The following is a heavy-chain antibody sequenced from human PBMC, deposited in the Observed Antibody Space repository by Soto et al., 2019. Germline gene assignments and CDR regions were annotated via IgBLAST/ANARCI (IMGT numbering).Heavy chain of an antibody. J-gene: IGHJ1*01. D-gene: IGHD6-13*01. V-gene: IGHV4-30-4*08. CDR1: GGSISGEYYH. CDR3: ARRHSSRGLQH. Sequence: SETLSLTCTVSGGSISGEYYHWTWIRQSPGKGLEWIGYIHYSGSVLYNPSFKSRLTISVDTSKNQFSLKLSSVTAADTAVYFCARRHSSRGLQHWGQGTLVTXSS. CDR2: IHYSGSV.